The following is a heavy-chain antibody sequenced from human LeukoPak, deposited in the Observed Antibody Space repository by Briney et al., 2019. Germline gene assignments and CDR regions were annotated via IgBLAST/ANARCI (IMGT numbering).Heavy chain of an antibody. J-gene: IGHJ4*02. D-gene: IGHD1-26*01. V-gene: IGHV3-74*01. CDR3: ARVGIVGAASQFDY. CDR2: INSDGSST. Sequence: GGSLRLSCAASGFTFSSYWMHWVRQAPGKGLVWVSRINSDGSSTSYADSVKGRFTISRDNAKNTLYLRMNSLRAEDTAVYYCARVGIVGAASQFDYWGQGTLVTVSS. CDR1: GFTFSSYW.